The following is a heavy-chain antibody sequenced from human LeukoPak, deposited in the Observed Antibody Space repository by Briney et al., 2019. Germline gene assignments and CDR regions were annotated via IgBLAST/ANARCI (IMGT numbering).Heavy chain of an antibody. D-gene: IGHD2-8*01. CDR3: ARLNNGGTIGY. V-gene: IGHV4-39*07. J-gene: IGHJ4*02. CDR1: GGSISSGGYY. Sequence: SETLSLTCTVSGGSISSGGYYWSWIRQPPGKGLEWIGEINHSGSTNYNPSLKSRVTISVDTSKNQFSLKLSSVTAADTAVYYCARLNNGGTIGYWGQGTLVTVSS. CDR2: INHSGST.